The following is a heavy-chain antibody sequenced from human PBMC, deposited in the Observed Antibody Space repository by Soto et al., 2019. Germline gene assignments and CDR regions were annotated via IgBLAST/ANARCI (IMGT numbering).Heavy chain of an antibody. CDR2: IYHSGST. D-gene: IGHD3-10*01. CDR3: TSKFGQLFADAFDI. CDR1: GDSISRSYW. V-gene: IGHV4-4*02. J-gene: IGHJ3*02. Sequence: SETLSLTCPVSGDSISRSYWWSWVRQLPGKGLEWIGEIYHSGSTIYNPSLQSRVTLSVDKSKNEFSLKMSSVTAADTAVYYCTSKFGQLFADAFDIWGQGTMVT.